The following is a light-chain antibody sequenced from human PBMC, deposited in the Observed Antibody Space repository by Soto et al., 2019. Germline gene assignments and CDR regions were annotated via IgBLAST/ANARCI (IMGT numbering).Light chain of an antibody. CDR1: QSVSSN. Sequence: EMVMTQSPATLSVSPGERATLSCRASQSVSSNLAWYQQQPGQAPKFLIFGASTRATGVPARFSGSGSGTEFTLTISSLHSEDFAVYYCQQYNNWPYTFGQGTKLEIK. V-gene: IGKV3-15*01. J-gene: IGKJ2*01. CDR3: QQYNNWPYT. CDR2: GAS.